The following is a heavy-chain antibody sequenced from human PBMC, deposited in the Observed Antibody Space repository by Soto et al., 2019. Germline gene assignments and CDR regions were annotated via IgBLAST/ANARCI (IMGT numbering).Heavy chain of an antibody. CDR1: GGPISSGGYY. J-gene: IGHJ4*02. V-gene: IGHV4-31*03. Sequence: PSETLSLTCTVSGGPISSGGYYWSWIRQHPGKGLEWIGYIYYSGSTYYNPSLKSRVTISVDTSKNQFSLKLSSVTAADTAVYYCARVGYCSSTSCLTPFDYWGQGTLVTVSS. CDR2: IYYSGST. D-gene: IGHD2-2*01. CDR3: ARVGYCSSTSCLTPFDY.